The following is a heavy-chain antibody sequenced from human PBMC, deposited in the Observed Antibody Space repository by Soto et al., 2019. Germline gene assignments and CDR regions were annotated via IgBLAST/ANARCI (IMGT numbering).Heavy chain of an antibody. D-gene: IGHD3-10*01. CDR1: GGTFSSYT. CDR3: ASYYYGSGSLIYYYYGMDV. V-gene: IGHV1-69*02. CDR2: IIPILGIA. J-gene: IGHJ6*02. Sequence: KVSCKASGGTFSSYTISWVRQAPGQGLEWMGRIIPILGIANYAQKFQGRVTITADKSTSTAYMELSSLRSEDTAVYYCASYYYGSGSLIYYYYGMDVWGQGTTVTVSS.